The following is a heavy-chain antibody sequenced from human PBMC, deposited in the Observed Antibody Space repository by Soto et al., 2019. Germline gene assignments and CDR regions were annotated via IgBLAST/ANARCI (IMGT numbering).Heavy chain of an antibody. CDR1: GGTFSSYT. V-gene: IGHV1-69*02. CDR2: IIPILGIA. Sequence: SVKVSCKASGGTFSSYTISWVRQAPGQGLEWMGRIIPILGIANYAQKFQGRVTITADKSTSTAYTELSSLRSEDTAVYYCATEVIAAAGTFDYWGQGTLVTVAS. D-gene: IGHD6-13*01. CDR3: ATEVIAAAGTFDY. J-gene: IGHJ4*02.